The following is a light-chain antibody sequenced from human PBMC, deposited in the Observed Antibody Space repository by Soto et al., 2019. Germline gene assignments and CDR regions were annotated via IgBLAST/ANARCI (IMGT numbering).Light chain of an antibody. CDR2: HTS. V-gene: IGKV3-11*01. Sequence: EIVLTQSPGTLSLSPGERATPSCRASQIVTSDYLAWYQHKPGQAPRLLIYHTSNRATGIPARFSGSGSGTDFTLTISSLEPEDFAVYYCHQRQSWPRTFGQGTKVDIK. J-gene: IGKJ1*01. CDR3: HQRQSWPRT. CDR1: QIVTSDY.